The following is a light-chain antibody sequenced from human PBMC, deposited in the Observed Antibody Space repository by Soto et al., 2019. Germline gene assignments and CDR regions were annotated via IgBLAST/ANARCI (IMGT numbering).Light chain of an antibody. CDR3: QHYNSYSEA. CDR2: KAP. V-gene: IGKV1-8*01. J-gene: IGKJ1*01. Sequence: AIRMTQSPSSLSASTGDRVTITCRASQGISSYLAWYQQKPGKAPKLLIYKAPTLKSGVPSRFSGSGSGTEFTLTISSLQPDDFATYYCQHYNSYSEAFGQGTKVDIK. CDR1: QGISSY.